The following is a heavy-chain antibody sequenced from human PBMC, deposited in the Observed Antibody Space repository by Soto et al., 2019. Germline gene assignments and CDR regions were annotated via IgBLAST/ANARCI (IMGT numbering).Heavy chain of an antibody. CDR1: GFTFRNYD. Sequence: EVQLVESGGGLVQPGGSLRLSCEASGFTFRNYDMHWVRQGTGKGLEWVSGISAAGDPDYADSVEGRFTISRENAQNSFFLQMNSLRVDDTAVYYCARTDRDFYGLDVWGEGTTVTVSS. V-gene: IGHV3-13*05. CDR2: ISAAGDP. J-gene: IGHJ6*04. CDR3: ARTDRDFYGLDV.